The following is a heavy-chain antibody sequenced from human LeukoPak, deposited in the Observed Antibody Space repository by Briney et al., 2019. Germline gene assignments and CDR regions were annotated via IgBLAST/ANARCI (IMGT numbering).Heavy chain of an antibody. CDR2: ISSNGGTT. Sequence: GGSLRLSCAASGFTFSNYGLHWVRQAPGKGLEYVSAISSNGGTTYYVNSVKGRFTISRDNSKNTLYLQMGSLRAEDVAVYYCATGYDNSGYYQYWGQGTLVTVSS. V-gene: IGHV3-64*01. D-gene: IGHD3-22*01. J-gene: IGHJ4*02. CDR1: GFTFSNYG. CDR3: ATGYDNSGYYQY.